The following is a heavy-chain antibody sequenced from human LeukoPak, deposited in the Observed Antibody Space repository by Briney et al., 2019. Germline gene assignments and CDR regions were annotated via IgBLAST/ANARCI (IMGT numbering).Heavy chain of an antibody. D-gene: IGHD2-2*01. J-gene: IGHJ4*02. Sequence: ASVKVSCKASGYTFTGYYMHWARQAPGQGLEWMGWINPNSGGTNYAQKFQGRVTMTRDTSISTAYMELSRLRSDDTAVYYCARADIVVVPAADFDYWGQGTLVTVSS. CDR3: ARADIVVVPAADFDY. CDR1: GYTFTGYY. V-gene: IGHV1-2*02. CDR2: INPNSGGT.